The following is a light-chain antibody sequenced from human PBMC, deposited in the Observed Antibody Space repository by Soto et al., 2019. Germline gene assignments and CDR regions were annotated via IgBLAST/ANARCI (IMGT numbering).Light chain of an antibody. V-gene: IGKV3-20*01. CDR3: QQYDSSPLT. J-gene: IGKJ1*01. CDR2: GAS. Sequence: EIVLTQSPGTLSLSPGEKATLSCRASQSVSSSFLAWYQQKPGQAPRLLIYGASSRATGIPDWFSGSGSGTDFTLTISRLEPEDFAVYSGQQYDSSPLTVGQGPKVEIK. CDR1: QSVSSSF.